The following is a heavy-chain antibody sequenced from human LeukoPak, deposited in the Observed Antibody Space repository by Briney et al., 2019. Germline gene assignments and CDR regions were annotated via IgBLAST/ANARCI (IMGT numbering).Heavy chain of an antibody. D-gene: IGHD1-20*01. V-gene: IGHV3-7*01. CDR1: GFTFRTYW. CDR3: ARDRYNWGTNDY. CDR2: IKRDGSEK. Sequence: PGGSLSLSCEASGFTFRTYWMTWVGRAPGKGRGGLANIKRDGSEKNYVDSVKGRFTISRDNAENSLYLQMNSLRAEDTAVYYCARDRYNWGTNDYWGQGTLVTVSS. J-gene: IGHJ4*02.